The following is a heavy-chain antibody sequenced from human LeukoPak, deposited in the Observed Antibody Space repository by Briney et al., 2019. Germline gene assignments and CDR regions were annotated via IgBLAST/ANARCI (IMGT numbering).Heavy chain of an antibody. D-gene: IGHD1-14*01. CDR2: IKQDRSEK. J-gene: IGHJ6*02. CDR1: GFTFSSYW. CDR3: ARITGTSSRYYYYGMDV. V-gene: IGHV3-7*01. Sequence: GGSLRLSCAASGFTFSSYWMSWVRQAPGKGLEWVANIKQDRSEKYYVDSVKGRFTISRDNAKNSLYLQMNSLRAEDTAVYYCARITGTSSRYYYYGMDVWGQGTTVTVSS.